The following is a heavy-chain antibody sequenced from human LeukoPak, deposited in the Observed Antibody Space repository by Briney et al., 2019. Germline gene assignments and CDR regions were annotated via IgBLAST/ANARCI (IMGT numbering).Heavy chain of an antibody. CDR3: ARTPYVSPNWFDP. J-gene: IGHJ5*02. Sequence: ESGPTLVNPPQTLTLTCTFSGFSLSNNGICGSWIRQPPGQDLQWLARIDWDDDKYYSTSLKTRLTVSKDTSKNQVVLTMTNMDPVDTATYYCARTPYVSPNWFDPWGQGTLVTVSS. D-gene: IGHD3-16*01. V-gene: IGHV2-70*11. CDR1: GFSLSNNGIC. CDR2: IDWDDDK.